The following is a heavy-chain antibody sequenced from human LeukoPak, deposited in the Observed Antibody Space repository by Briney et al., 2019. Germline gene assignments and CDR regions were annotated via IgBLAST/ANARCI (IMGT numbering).Heavy chain of an antibody. D-gene: IGHD6-13*01. CDR2: ISWDGGST. J-gene: IGHJ6*03. CDR1: GFTFDDYT. V-gene: IGHV3-43*01. CDR3: AKDMFGSSWGGYMDV. Sequence: GGSLRLSCAASGFTFDDYTMHWARQAPGKGLEWVSLISWDGGSTYYADSVKGRFTISRDNSKNSLYLQMNSLRTEDTALYYCAKDMFGSSWGGYMDVWGKGTTVTVSS.